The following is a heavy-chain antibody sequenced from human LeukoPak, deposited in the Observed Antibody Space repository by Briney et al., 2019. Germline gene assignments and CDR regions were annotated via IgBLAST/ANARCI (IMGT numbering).Heavy chain of an antibody. J-gene: IGHJ4*02. CDR2: ISGSGGST. CDR1: GFTFSSYS. CDR3: AKRNYDYFQYYFDY. D-gene: IGHD3-16*01. Sequence: GGSPRLPCAASGFTFSSYSMNWVRQAPGKGLEWVSAISGSGGSTDYADSVKGRFTISRDNSKNTLYLQMNSLRAEDTAVYYCAKRNYDYFQYYFDYWGQGTLVTVSS. V-gene: IGHV3-23*01.